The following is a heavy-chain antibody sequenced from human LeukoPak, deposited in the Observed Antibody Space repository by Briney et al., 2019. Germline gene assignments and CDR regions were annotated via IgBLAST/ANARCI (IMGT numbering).Heavy chain of an antibody. V-gene: IGHV4-34*01. J-gene: IGHJ5*02. CDR2: INHSGST. CDR3: ASVQNYYGSGSYFRFGNWFDP. D-gene: IGHD3-10*01. CDR1: GGPFSGYY. Sequence: SETLSLTCAVYGGPFSGYYWSWIRQPPGKGLEWIGEINHSGSTNYNPSLKSRVTISVDTSKNQFSLKLSSVTAADTAVYYCASVQNYYGSGSYFRFGNWFDPWGQGTLVTVSS.